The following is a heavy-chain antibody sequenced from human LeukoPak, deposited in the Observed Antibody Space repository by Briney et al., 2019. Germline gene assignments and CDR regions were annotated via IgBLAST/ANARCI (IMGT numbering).Heavy chain of an antibody. Sequence: GGSLGLSCATSGFTFNSYGMHWVRQAPGKGLEWVAFIQYDGSYKFYADSVQGRFSVSRDNSKNTLFLQMNSLRAEDTALYYCAKTSDQLLYSKFDFWGQGTLVTVSS. D-gene: IGHD2-2*02. CDR3: AKTSDQLLYSKFDF. CDR2: IQYDGSYK. CDR1: GFTFNSYG. V-gene: IGHV3-30*02. J-gene: IGHJ4*02.